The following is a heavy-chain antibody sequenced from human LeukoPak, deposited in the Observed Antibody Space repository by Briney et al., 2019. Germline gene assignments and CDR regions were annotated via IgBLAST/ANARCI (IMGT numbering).Heavy chain of an antibody. CDR3: ARPMEGYSGSGSWYFDY. CDR1: GFDFSTYS. J-gene: IGHJ4*02. D-gene: IGHD3-10*01. Sequence: PGGSLRLSCAASGFDFSTYSMNWVRQAPGKGLEWVSSISRSSSYIYYADSVKGRFTISRDNAKNSLYLQMDSLRAEDTAVYYRARPMEGYSGSGSWYFDYWGQGTLVTVSS. CDR2: ISRSSSYI. V-gene: IGHV3-21*01.